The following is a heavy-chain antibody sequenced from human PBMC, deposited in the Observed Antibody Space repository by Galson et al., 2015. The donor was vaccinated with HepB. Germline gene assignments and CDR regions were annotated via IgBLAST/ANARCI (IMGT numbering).Heavy chain of an antibody. J-gene: IGHJ4*02. CDR1: GFTFSGAG. CDR3: AKGASGDGNFDY. Sequence: SLRLSCAASGFTFSGAGIHWGRQAPGKGLEWVAVISNDGSNKYYADSVKGRFTISRDNSKKTLYLQMNSLRSEDTAVYYCAKGASGDGNFDYWGPGTLVTVSS. CDR2: ISNDGSNK. V-gene: IGHV3-30*18. D-gene: IGHD7-27*01.